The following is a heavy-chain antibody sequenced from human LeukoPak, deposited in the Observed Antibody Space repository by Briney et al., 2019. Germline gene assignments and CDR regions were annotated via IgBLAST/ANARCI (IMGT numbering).Heavy chain of an antibody. Sequence: SETLSLTCTVSGGSISSYYWSWIRQPPGEGLEWIGYIYYSGSTNYNPSLKSRVTISVDTSKNQSSLKLSSVTAADTAVYYCARHGNDILTGIFDYWGQGTLVTVSS. CDR1: GGSISSYY. V-gene: IGHV4-59*08. CDR3: ARHGNDILTGIFDY. J-gene: IGHJ4*02. CDR2: IYYSGST. D-gene: IGHD3-9*01.